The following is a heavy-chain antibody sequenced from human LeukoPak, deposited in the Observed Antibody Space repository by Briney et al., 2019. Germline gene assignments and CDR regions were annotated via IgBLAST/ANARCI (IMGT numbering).Heavy chain of an antibody. J-gene: IGHJ4*02. CDR1: GFTFSSYT. D-gene: IGHD2-2*02. Sequence: GGSLRLSCAASGFTFSSYTMNWVRQAPGTGLEWVSSISSSSSYIYYADSVKGRFTISRDNAKNSLYLQMNSLRAEDTAVYYCARDPGYCSSTSCYKKVDYYFDYWGQGTLVTVSS. CDR2: ISSSSSYI. V-gene: IGHV3-21*01. CDR3: ARDPGYCSSTSCYKKVDYYFDY.